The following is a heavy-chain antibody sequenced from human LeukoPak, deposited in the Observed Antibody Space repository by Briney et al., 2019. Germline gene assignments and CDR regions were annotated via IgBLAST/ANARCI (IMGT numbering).Heavy chain of an antibody. D-gene: IGHD2-15*01. Sequence: ASVKVSCKASGYTFTNYGISWVRQAPGQGLEWMGWISTYNGNTNYAQKLQGRVTITRDTSASTAYMELSSLRSEDMAVYYCARARLGYCSGGSCSGPSDYWGQGTLVTVSS. V-gene: IGHV1-18*03. CDR3: ARARLGYCSGGSCSGPSDY. J-gene: IGHJ4*02. CDR2: ISTYNGNT. CDR1: GYTFTNYG.